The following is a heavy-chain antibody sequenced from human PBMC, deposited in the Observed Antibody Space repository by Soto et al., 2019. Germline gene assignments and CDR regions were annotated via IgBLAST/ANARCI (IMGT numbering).Heavy chain of an antibody. CDR1: GFTFSSYA. J-gene: IGHJ4*02. V-gene: IGHV3-23*01. D-gene: IGHD6-19*01. Sequence: EVQLLESGGGLVQPAGSLRLSCAASGFTFSSYAMSWVRQAPGKGLEWVSAISGSGGSTYYADSVKGRFTISRDNSKNTLYLHMNSLRAEDTAVYYCAKRGLVAGSFDYWGQGTLVTVSS. CDR3: AKRGLVAGSFDY. CDR2: ISGSGGST.